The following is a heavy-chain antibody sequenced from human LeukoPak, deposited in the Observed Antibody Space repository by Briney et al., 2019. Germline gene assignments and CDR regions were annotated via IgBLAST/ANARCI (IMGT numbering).Heavy chain of an antibody. CDR2: FNHGGNT. V-gene: IGHV4-39*07. CDR3: ATDRDLRWFYF. CDR1: DDSAYSSGFY. D-gene: IGHD2-21*01. Sequence: PSETLSLTCTVSDDSAYSSGFYWGWIRQPPGKGLEWIGSFNHGGNTYYNPSLKGRVTISGDTYKKQFSLKLSSVTAADTAVYYCATDRDLRWFYFWGQGTLVTVSS. J-gene: IGHJ4*02.